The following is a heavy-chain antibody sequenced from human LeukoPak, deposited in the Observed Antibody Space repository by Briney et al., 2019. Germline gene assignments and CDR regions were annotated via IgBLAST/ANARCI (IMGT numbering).Heavy chain of an antibody. CDR1: GFTFSSYS. J-gene: IGHJ6*02. CDR2: ISSSSSYI. Sequence: GGSLRLSCAASGFTFSSYSMNWVRQAPGKGLEWVSSISSSSSYIHYADSVKGRFTISRDNAKNSLYLQMNSLRAEDTAVYYCARDVRRYYDSSGYSYYYYYYGMDVWGQGTTVTVSS. V-gene: IGHV3-21*01. D-gene: IGHD3-22*01. CDR3: ARDVRRYYDSSGYSYYYYYYGMDV.